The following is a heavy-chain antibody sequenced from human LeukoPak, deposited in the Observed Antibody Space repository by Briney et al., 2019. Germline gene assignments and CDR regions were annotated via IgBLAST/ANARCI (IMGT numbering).Heavy chain of an antibody. D-gene: IGHD3-22*01. CDR1: GFTFSDYY. CDR3: AKEADYYDSSGYYY. CDR2: ISGTGSQT. V-gene: IGHV3-11*06. Sequence: GGSLRLSCAASGFTFSDYYMSWIRQAPGKGLERVSYISGTGSQTPYADSVKGRFTISRDNAKNSLYLQMNSLRDEDTAVYYCAKEADYYDSSGYYYWGQGTLVTVSS. J-gene: IGHJ4*02.